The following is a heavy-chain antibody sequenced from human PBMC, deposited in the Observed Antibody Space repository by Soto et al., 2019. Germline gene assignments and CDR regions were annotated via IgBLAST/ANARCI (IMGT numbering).Heavy chain of an antibody. CDR1: GFTFNTYD. CDR3: VRSGTARLLRHSWFDT. J-gene: IGHJ5*02. V-gene: IGHV3-21*01. Sequence: EVQLVESGGGLVKPGGSLRLSCAASGFTFNTYDMNWVRQAPGKGLEWVSSITTSSAYIYYADSLKGRITISRDNVKNSLFLQMNSLRAEDTAVYYCVRSGTARLLRHSWFDTWGQGTLVTVSS. CDR2: ITTSSAYI. D-gene: IGHD2-21*01.